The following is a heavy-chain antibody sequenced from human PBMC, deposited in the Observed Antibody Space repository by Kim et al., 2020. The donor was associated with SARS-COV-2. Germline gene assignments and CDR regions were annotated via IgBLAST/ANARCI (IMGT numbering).Heavy chain of an antibody. CDR2: IIPIFGTA. CDR3: ARGKRVAVGATLGFDY. D-gene: IGHD1-26*01. V-gene: IGHV1-69*13. J-gene: IGHJ4*02. Sequence: SVKVSCKASGGTFSSYAISWVRQAPGQGLEWMGGIIPIFGTANYAQKFQGRVTITADESTSTAYMELSSLRSEDTAVYYCARGKRVAVGATLGFDYWGQGTLVTVSS. CDR1: GGTFSSYA.